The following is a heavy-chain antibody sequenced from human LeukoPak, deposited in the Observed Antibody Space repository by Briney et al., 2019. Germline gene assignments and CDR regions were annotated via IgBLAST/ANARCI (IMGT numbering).Heavy chain of an antibody. V-gene: IGHV3-64*01. D-gene: IGHD3-10*01. CDR3: AKFLFYGSGSFDY. CDR2: ISSNGGST. J-gene: IGHJ4*02. CDR1: GFTFSSYA. Sequence: GGSLRLSCAASGFTFSSYAMHWVRQAPGKGLEYVSAISSNGGSTYYANSVKGRFTISRDNSKNALYLQMNSLRAEDTAVYYCAKFLFYGSGSFDYWGQGTLVTVSS.